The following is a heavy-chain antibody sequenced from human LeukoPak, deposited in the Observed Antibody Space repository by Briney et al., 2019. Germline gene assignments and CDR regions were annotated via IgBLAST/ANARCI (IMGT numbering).Heavy chain of an antibody. D-gene: IGHD5-18*01. CDR3: ARDLDTERTDAFDI. V-gene: IGHV3-33*01. CDR2: IWYDGSNK. J-gene: IGHJ3*02. CDR1: RFTVSSYG. Sequence: GGSLRLSCAASRFTVSSYGMHWVRQAPGKGLEWVAVIWYDGSNKYYADSVKGRFTISRDNSKNTLYLQMNSLRAEDTAVYYCARDLDTERTDAFDIWGQGTMVTVSS.